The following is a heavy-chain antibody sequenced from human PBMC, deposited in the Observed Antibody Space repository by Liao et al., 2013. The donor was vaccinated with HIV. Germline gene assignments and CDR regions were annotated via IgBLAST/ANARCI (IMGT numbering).Heavy chain of an antibody. V-gene: IGHV4-61*02. J-gene: IGHJ6*03. CDR3: AREGYTNYMDV. Sequence: QVHLQESGPGLVKPSQTLSLTCTVSGGSISSGDYYWSWIRQPAGKGLEWIGRIYTSGSTDYNPSLKSRVTMSVDTSKNQFSLKVSSVTAADTALYYCAREGYTNYMDVWGKGTTVTVSS. D-gene: IGHD3-16*02. CDR1: GGSISSGDYY. CDR2: IYTSGST.